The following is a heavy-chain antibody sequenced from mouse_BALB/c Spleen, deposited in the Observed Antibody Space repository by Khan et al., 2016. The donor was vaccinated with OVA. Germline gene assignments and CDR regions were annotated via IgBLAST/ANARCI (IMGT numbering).Heavy chain of an antibody. CDR3: ARPPYFSYVMVY. Sequence: QIQLVQSGPELKKPGETVKISCKASGYTFTNYGLNWVKQAPGKGLQWMGWINTNPVEPTYAVDFKGRFAFSLETSASTAYLQINNLKNEDTATYFCARPPYFSYVMVYWGQGTSVTVSS. CDR2: INTNPVEP. J-gene: IGHJ4*01. CDR1: GYTFTNYG. D-gene: IGHD2-10*01. V-gene: IGHV9-3-1*01.